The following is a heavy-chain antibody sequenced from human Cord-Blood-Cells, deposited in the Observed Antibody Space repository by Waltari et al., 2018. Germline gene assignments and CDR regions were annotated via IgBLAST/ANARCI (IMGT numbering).Heavy chain of an antibody. CDR1: GGSFSGYY. Sequence: QVQLQQWGAGLLKPSETLSLTCAVYGGSFSGYYWSWIRQPPGKGLEWIGEINHSGSTNYNPSLKSRVTISVDTSNNQFSRKLSSVTAADTAVYYCARVRHGFYFDYWGQGTLVTVSS. CDR2: INHSGST. J-gene: IGHJ4*02. CDR3: ARVRHGFYFDY. V-gene: IGHV4-34*01.